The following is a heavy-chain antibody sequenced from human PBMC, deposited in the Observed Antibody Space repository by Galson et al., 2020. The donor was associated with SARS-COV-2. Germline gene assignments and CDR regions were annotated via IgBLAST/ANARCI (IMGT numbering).Heavy chain of an antibody. V-gene: IGHV3-30*18. CDR3: AKETDSSSWSRDYYYGMDV. CDR1: GFTFSSYG. Sequence: TGGSLRLSCAASGFTFSSYGMHWVRQAPGKGLEWVAVIPYDGSNKYYADSVKGRFTISRDNSKNTLYLQMNSLRAEDTAVYYCAKETDSSSWSRDYYYGMDVWGQGTTVTVSS. D-gene: IGHD6-13*01. CDR2: IPYDGSNK. J-gene: IGHJ6*02.